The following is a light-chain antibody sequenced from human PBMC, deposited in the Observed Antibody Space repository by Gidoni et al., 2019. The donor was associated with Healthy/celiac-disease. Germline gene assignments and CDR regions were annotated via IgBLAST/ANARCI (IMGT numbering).Light chain of an antibody. CDR3: QAWDSSAADVV. J-gene: IGLJ2*01. CDR1: KLGDKS. Sequence: YELTQPPSVSVSPGQTATITCSGDKLGDKSASWYQQKPGQSPVLVIYQDNKRPSGIPERYSASHSGNTATLTISGTQAMDEADYYCQAWDSSAADVVFGGGTKLTVL. V-gene: IGLV3-1*01. CDR2: QDN.